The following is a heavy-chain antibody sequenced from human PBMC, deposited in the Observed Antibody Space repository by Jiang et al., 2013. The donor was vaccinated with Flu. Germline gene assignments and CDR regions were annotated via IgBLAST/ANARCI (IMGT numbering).Heavy chain of an antibody. CDR2: FISDGTT. CDR1: GFSVSSKY. Sequence: VSGFSVSSKYMTLGPPGSSEGAGVGRQLFISDGTTYYADSVQGRFTISRDNSKDTLHLQMNSLRVEDTAMYYCVRREDGIGWRLAYWGQGTLVTVSS. D-gene: IGHD6-19*01. J-gene: IGHJ4*02. CDR3: VRREDGIGWRLAY. V-gene: IGHV3-53*01.